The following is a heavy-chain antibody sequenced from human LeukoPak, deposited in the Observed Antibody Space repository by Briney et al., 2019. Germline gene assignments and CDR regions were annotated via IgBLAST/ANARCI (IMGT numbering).Heavy chain of an antibody. Sequence: PSETLSLTCTVSGGSIGSSSYYWGWIRQPPGKGLEWIGSIYYSGSTYYNPSLKSQVTISVDTSKNQFSLKLSSVTAADTAVYYCAITTVTTHYSWFDPWGQGTLVTVSS. CDR3: AITTVTTHYSWFDP. J-gene: IGHJ5*02. V-gene: IGHV4-39*07. D-gene: IGHD4-17*01. CDR2: IYYSGST. CDR1: GGSIGSSSYY.